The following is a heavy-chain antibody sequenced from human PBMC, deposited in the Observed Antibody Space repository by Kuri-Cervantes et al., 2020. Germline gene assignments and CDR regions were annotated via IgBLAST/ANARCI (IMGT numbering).Heavy chain of an antibody. CDR2: INHSGST. CDR3: ARGFHGGAAAATDYFDY. J-gene: IGHJ4*02. D-gene: IGHD2-2*01. Sequence: SQTLSLTCAVYGGSFSGYYWSWIRQPPGKGLEWIGEINHSGSTYNNPSLKSRVTISVDRSKNQFSLKLSSVTAADTAVYYCARGFHGGAAAATDYFDYWGQGTLVTDSS. CDR1: GGSFSGYY. V-gene: IGHV4-34*01.